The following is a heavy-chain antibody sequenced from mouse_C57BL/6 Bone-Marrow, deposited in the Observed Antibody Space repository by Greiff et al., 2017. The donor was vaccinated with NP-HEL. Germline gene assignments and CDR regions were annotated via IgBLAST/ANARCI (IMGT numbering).Heavy chain of an antibody. J-gene: IGHJ2*01. V-gene: IGHV5-17*01. D-gene: IGHD1-1*01. CDR3: ARTRYYGSSYFDY. Sequence: EVKVVESGGGLVKPGGSLKLSCAASGFTFSDYGMHWVRQAPEKGLEWVAYISSGSSTIYYADTVKGRFTISRDNAKNTLFLQMTSLRSEDTAMYYCARTRYYGSSYFDYWGQGTTLTVSS. CDR2: ISSGSSTI. CDR1: GFTFSDYG.